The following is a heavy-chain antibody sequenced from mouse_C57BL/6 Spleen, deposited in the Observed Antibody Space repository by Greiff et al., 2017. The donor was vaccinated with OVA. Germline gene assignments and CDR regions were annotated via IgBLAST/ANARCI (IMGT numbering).Heavy chain of an antibody. CDR3: AKTYGEGYYAMDY. D-gene: IGHD1-1*01. V-gene: IGHV2-5*01. CDR2: IWRGGST. CDR1: GFSLTSYG. Sequence: QVQLQQSGPGLVQPSQSLSITCTVSGFSLTSYGVHWVRQSPGKGLEWLGVIWRGGSTDYNAAFMSRLSITKDNSKSQVFFKMNSLQADDTAIYYCAKTYGEGYYAMDYWGQGTSVTVSS. J-gene: IGHJ4*01.